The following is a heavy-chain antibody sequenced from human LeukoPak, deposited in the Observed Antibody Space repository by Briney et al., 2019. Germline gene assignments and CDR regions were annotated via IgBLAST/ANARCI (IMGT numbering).Heavy chain of an antibody. CDR1: GFTFSSYG. CDR2: ISGSGGST. D-gene: IGHD4-17*01. V-gene: IGHV3-23*01. CDR3: AKANYGDFPTPFDY. Sequence: SGGSLRLSCAAPGFTFSSYGMSWVRQAPGKGLEWVSAISGSGGSTYYADSVKGRFTISRDNSKNTLYLQMNSLRAEDTAVYYCAKANYGDFPTPFDYWGQGTLVTVSS. J-gene: IGHJ4*02.